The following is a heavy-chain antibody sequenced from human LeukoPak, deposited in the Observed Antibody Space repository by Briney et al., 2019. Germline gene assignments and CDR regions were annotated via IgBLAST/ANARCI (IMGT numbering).Heavy chain of an antibody. J-gene: IGHJ4*02. CDR1: GFTFSAYH. CDR3: ARVWQDYSGVDY. V-gene: IGHV3-48*02. CDR2: ISTTGTTI. D-gene: IGHD2-21*01. Sequence: GSLRLSCAASGFTFSAYHINWVRQAPGKGLEWISYISTTGTTIHYADSVKGRFAISRDNAKSSLYLQMNSLRDEDTAVYYCARVWQDYSGVDYWGQGTLVTVSS.